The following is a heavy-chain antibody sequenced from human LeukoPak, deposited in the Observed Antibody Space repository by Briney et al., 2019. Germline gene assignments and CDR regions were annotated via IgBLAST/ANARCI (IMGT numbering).Heavy chain of an antibody. CDR2: IDTSGST. D-gene: IGHD7-27*01. V-gene: IGHV4-61*02. CDR3: ARRALRGSAYQLGGSAFDI. J-gene: IGHJ3*02. CDR1: SGSISSGRYY. Sequence: SETLSLTCTVSSGSISSGRYYWTWIRQPAGKGLEWIGRIDTSGSTYYNPSLKSRVTISVDTSKNQFSLKLSSVTAADTAVYYCARRALRGSAYQLGGSAFDIWGQGTMVTVSS.